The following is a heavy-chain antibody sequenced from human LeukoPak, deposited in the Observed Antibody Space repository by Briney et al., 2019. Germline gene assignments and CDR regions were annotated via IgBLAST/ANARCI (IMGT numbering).Heavy chain of an antibody. V-gene: IGHV1-2*02. J-gene: IGHJ4*02. CDR2: INPNNGGT. CDR3: ARDQNFHDSGGYYGIDC. Sequence: SRKLSCKPSGSTLTVFYMDWVRQAPGQWLEWIGWINPNNGGTNYAQNFQDRVTMTRDTSISTAYMELSRLTSDDAAVYYCARDQNFHDSGGYYGIDCWGQGTLVTVSS. D-gene: IGHD3-22*01. CDR1: GSTLTVFY.